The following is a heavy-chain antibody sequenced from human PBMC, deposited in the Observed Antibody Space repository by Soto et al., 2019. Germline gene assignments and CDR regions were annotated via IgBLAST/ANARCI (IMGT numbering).Heavy chain of an antibody. D-gene: IGHD2-2*02. J-gene: IGHJ6*02. V-gene: IGHV1-18*04. Sequence: GASVKVSCKASGYTFTSYGISWVRQAPGQGLEWMGWISAYNGNTNYAQKLQGRVTMTTDTSTSTAYMELRSLRSDDTAVYYCARDCSSTSCYINYYGMDVWGQGTTVTVSS. CDR2: ISAYNGNT. CDR3: ARDCSSTSCYINYYGMDV. CDR1: GYTFTSYG.